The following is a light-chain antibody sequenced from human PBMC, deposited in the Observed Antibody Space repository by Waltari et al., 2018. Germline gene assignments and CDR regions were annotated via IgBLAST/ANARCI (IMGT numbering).Light chain of an antibody. CDR3: AAWDDSLSVWV. V-gene: IGLV1-47*01. CDR2: RNH. CDR1: HSTSGRNY. Sequence: QSVLTQSPSPPRAPGQSVPVSCPERHSTSGRNYVYWYQQLPGTAPKVLIYRNHQRPPGVPERFSGSKSDTSASLAISGLRSEDEADYYCAAWDDSLSVWVFGERTKLTVL. J-gene: IGLJ3*02.